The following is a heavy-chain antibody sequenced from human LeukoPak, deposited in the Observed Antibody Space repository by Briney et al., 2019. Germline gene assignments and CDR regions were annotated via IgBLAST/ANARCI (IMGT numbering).Heavy chain of an antibody. CDR3: ARDRGGDSSVSSDLDY. CDR1: GGSFSSGSYY. CDR2: IYYSGST. D-gene: IGHD6-19*01. Sequence: SETLSLTCTVSGGSFSSGSYYWSWIRQPPGKGLEWIGYIYYSGSTNYNPSLKSRVTISVDTSKNQFSLKLSSVTAADTAVYYCARDRGGDSSVSSDLDYWGQGTLVTVSS. J-gene: IGHJ4*02. V-gene: IGHV4-61*01.